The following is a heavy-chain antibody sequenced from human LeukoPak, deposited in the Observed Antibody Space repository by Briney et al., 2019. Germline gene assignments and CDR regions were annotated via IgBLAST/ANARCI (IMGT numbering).Heavy chain of an antibody. CDR2: IKQDGSEK. J-gene: IGHJ4*02. Sequence: GGSLRLSCTASGFTFTTYWMAWVRQTPGKGLEWVASIKQDGSEKYYAESVRGRFTISRDNAKNSLYLQMNSLRAEDTAVYYCSNGIYDNSYWGQGTLVTVSS. CDR1: GFTFTTYW. CDR3: SNGIYDNSY. V-gene: IGHV3-7*01. D-gene: IGHD2/OR15-2a*01.